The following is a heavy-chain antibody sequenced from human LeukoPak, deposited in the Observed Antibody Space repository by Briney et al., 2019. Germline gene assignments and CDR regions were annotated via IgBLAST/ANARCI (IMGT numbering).Heavy chain of an antibody. CDR3: ARHNADSGSYSNFQH. D-gene: IGHD1-26*01. J-gene: IGHJ1*01. CDR1: GGSISSSSYY. V-gene: IGHV4-39*01. CDR2: IYYSGST. Sequence: SETLSLTCTVSGGSISSSSYYWGWIRQPPGKGLEWIGSIYYSGSTYYNPSLKSRVTISVDTSKNQFSLKLSSVTAADTAVYYCARHNADSGSYSNFQHWGQGTLVTVSS.